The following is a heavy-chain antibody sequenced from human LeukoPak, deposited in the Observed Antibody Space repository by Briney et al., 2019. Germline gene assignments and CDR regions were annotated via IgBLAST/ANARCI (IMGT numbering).Heavy chain of an antibody. CDR2: IKYDGNEE. Sequence: GGSLRLSCAASGFTFSSYWMSWMRQAPGKGLEWVANIKYDGNEEYYVDSVKGRLTISRDNAKNSLYLQLNSLRVEDTAVYYCKSGGAAPGSFDYWGQGTLVTVSP. J-gene: IGHJ4*02. D-gene: IGHD1-1*01. CDR1: GFTFSSYW. V-gene: IGHV3-7*01. CDR3: KSGGAAPGSFDY.